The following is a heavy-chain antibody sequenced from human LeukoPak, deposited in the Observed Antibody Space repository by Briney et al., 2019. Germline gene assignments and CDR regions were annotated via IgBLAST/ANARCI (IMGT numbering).Heavy chain of an antibody. CDR2: IKSKTDGGTT. D-gene: IGHD2-21*02. J-gene: IGHJ4*02. CDR3: TTDGYCGGDCYHDY. CDR1: GFTFSNAW. V-gene: IGHV3-15*01. Sequence: PGGSLRLSCAASGFTFSNAWMSWVRQAPGKGLEWVGRIKSKTDGGTTDYAAPVKGRFTISRDDSKNTLYLQMNSLKTEDTAVYYCTTDGYCGGDCYHDYWGQGTLVTVSS.